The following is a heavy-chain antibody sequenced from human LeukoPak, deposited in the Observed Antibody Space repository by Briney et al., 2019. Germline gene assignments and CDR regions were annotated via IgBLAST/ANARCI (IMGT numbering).Heavy chain of an antibody. J-gene: IGHJ6*02. Sequence: GGSLRLSCATSGFTFSSYSMNWVRQAPGKGLEWVAGISYDGSNKYYADSVKGRFTISRGNSKNTPYLQMNSLRAEDTALYYCAKDPPRGYAMDVWGQGTTVTVS. CDR3: AKDPPRGYAMDV. D-gene: IGHD5-12*01. V-gene: IGHV3-30*18. CDR2: ISYDGSNK. CDR1: GFTFSSYS.